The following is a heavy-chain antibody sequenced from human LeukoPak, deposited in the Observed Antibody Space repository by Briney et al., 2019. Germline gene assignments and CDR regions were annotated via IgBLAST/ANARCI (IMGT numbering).Heavy chain of an antibody. D-gene: IGHD3-16*02. Sequence: GGSLRLSCAASGFTFSSYSMNWFRQAPGKGLEWVSYISSSSSTIYYADSVKGRFTISRDNAKNSLYLQMNSLRDEDTAVYYCARVIPYDYIWGSYRSSGDYWGQGTLVTVSS. J-gene: IGHJ4*02. V-gene: IGHV3-48*02. CDR2: ISSSSSTI. CDR3: ARVIPYDYIWGSYRSSGDY. CDR1: GFTFSSYS.